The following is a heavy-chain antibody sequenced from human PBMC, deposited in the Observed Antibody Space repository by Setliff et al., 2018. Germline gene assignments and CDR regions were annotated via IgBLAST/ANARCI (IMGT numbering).Heavy chain of an antibody. J-gene: IGHJ4*02. V-gene: IGHV1-18*01. CDR3: LRLVRYCSRTSCQRTSGDEV. Sequence: ASVKVSCKASGYTFTESIVSWVRQAPGQGLEWLGWIGAYSGNTYTAQRFQGGVTMTTDTSTNMAYLELRGLGSDDTAVYYCLRLVRYCSRTSCQRTSGDEVWGQGTLVTVSS. D-gene: IGHD2-8*01. CDR1: GYTFTESI. CDR2: IGAYSGNT.